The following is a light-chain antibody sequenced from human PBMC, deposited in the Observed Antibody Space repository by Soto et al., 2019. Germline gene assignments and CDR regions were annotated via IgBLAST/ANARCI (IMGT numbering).Light chain of an antibody. J-gene: IGLJ3*02. V-gene: IGLV7-46*01. CDR1: TGAVTSVHH. CDR3: MLTYSGPWV. Sequence: QAVVTQEPSLTESPGGTVTLTCGSSTGAVTSVHHPYWLQQKPGQAPRALIYHTTNTLSWTPARFSGSLLGGKAALTLSGAQHEDEALYSCMLTYSGPWVFGGGTKVTVL. CDR2: HTT.